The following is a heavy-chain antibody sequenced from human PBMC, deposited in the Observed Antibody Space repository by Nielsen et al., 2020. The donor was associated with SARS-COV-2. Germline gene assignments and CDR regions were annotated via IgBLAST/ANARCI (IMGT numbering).Heavy chain of an antibody. V-gene: IGHV4-30-4*01. CDR1: GGSITSGDYF. J-gene: IGHJ3*01. Sequence: SETLSLTCTVSGGSITSGDYFWSWIRQPPGKGLEWLGDISYSGSTYYNPSLKSRIMISADQSRNHFSLRLTSVTAADTAVYYCARAWPLYGSGNFGRTAFDVWGQGAVVTVSS. D-gene: IGHD3-10*01. CDR2: ISYSGST. CDR3: ARAWPLYGSGNFGRTAFDV.